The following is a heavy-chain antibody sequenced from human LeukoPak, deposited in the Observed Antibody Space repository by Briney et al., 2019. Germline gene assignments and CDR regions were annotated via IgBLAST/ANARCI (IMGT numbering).Heavy chain of an antibody. CDR1: SGSISTSNYY. V-gene: IGHV4-39*07. CDR3: ARATGIAVAGTVFGGAFDI. Sequence: SETLSLTRTVSSGSISTSNYYWGWVRQPPGKGLEWIGEIYHSGSTNYNPSLKSRVTISVDTSKNQFSLKLSSVTAADTAVYYCARATGIAVAGTVFGGAFDIWGQGTMVTVSS. J-gene: IGHJ3*02. D-gene: IGHD6-19*01. CDR2: IYHSGST.